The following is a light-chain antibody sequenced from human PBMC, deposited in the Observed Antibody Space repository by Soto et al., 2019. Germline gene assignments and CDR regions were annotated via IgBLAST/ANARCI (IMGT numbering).Light chain of an antibody. V-gene: IGLV3-21*02. CDR3: QVWDSSNDHVI. Sequence: SYVLTQPPSVSVAPGQTARITWGGNNIVSRSVHWYQQKPGQAPVLVDLPSGIPERFSVSKSGNTATLTISRGEVGDEADYFWQVWDSSNDHVIFGGGTKVTVL. J-gene: IGLJ2*01. CDR1: NIVSRS.